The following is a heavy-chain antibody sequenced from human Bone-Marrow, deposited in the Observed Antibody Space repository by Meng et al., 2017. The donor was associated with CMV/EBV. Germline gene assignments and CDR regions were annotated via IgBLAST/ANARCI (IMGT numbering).Heavy chain of an antibody. J-gene: IGHJ6*02. CDR1: GYTFTSYG. D-gene: IGHD2-2*01. CDR2: ISAYNGNT. V-gene: IGHV1-18*01. CDR3: ARDQFIVVVPAASRYYGLDP. Sequence: ASVKVSCKASGYTFTSYGISWVRQAPGQGLEWMGWISAYNGNTNYAQKLQGRVTMTTDTSTSTAYMEMRSLRSDDTAVDYCARDQFIVVVPAASRYYGLDPWGQGTTVTVSS.